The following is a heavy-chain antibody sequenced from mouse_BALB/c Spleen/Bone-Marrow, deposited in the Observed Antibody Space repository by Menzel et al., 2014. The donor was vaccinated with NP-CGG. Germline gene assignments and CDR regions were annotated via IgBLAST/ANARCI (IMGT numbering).Heavy chain of an antibody. D-gene: IGHD3-1*01. J-gene: IGHJ3*01. V-gene: IGHV1-69*02. CDR2: IDPSDSYT. CDR3: ARRELGPRWFTY. Sequence: VQLQQSGAEFVKPGASVKLSCKASGYTFXSYWMHWVKQRPGQGLEWIGEIDPSDSYTNYNQKFKGKVTLTVDKSSSTAYMQLSSLTSEDSAVYYCARRELGPRWFTYWGQGTLVTVSA. CDR1: GYTFXSYW.